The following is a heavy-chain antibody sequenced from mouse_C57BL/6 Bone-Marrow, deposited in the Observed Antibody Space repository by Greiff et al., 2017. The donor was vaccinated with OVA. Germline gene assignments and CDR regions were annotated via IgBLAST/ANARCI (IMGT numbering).Heavy chain of an antibody. Sequence: QVQLQQSGAELVRPGSSVKLSCKASGYTFTSYWMAWVKQRPGQGLEWIGNIYPSDSETNYTQKFKDQATLTVDKSSSTAYMQLSSLTSEDSAVYYCARSGGSYFDYWGQGTTLTVSS. D-gene: IGHD4-1*01. CDR1: GYTFTSYW. CDR3: ARSGGSYFDY. V-gene: IGHV1-61*01. CDR2: IYPSDSET. J-gene: IGHJ2*01.